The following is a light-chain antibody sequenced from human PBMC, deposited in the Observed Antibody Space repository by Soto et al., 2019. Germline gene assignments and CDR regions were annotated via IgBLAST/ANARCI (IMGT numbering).Light chain of an antibody. V-gene: IGKV3-11*01. Sequence: IVLTQSPGTLSLSPGERATLSCRASENVRTFVDWYQQKPGQAPRLLIYGASNRATGIPARFSGSGSGTDFTLTISNLEPGDFAVYYCQQHSHWPPWTFGQGTKV. CDR1: ENVRTF. CDR3: QQHSHWPPWT. CDR2: GAS. J-gene: IGKJ1*01.